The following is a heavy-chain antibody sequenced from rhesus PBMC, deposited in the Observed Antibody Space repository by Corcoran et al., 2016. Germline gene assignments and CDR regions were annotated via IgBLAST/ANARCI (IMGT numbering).Heavy chain of an antibody. CDR2: SSGGGWST. Sequence: QLQLQESGPGLVKPSETLSLTCAVSGGSVSRNYCSWIRQSPVRGLEWIGRSSGGGWSTDYNPHLQSRVTISTDPSMNQFSLKLSSVTAADTAVYYCARGDSGGYMGDFDDWGQGVLVIVSS. D-gene: IGHD1-44*02. CDR1: GGSVSRNY. V-gene: IGHV4-173*01. CDR3: ARGDSGGYMGDFDD. J-gene: IGHJ4*01.